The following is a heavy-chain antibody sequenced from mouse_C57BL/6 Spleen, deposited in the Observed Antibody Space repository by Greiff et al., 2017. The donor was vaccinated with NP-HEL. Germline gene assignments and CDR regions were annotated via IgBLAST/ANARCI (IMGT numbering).Heavy chain of an antibody. CDR3: ARYYDGSGPYAMDY. CDR1: GFTFTDYY. J-gene: IGHJ4*01. V-gene: IGHV7-3*01. CDR2: IRNKANGYTT. Sequence: DVMLVESGGGLVQPGGSLSLSCAASGFTFTDYYMSWVRQPPGKALEWLGFIRNKANGYTTEYSVSVKGRFTISRDNPKSILYLQMNALRAEDSATYYCARYYDGSGPYAMDYWGQGTSVTVSS. D-gene: IGHD1-1*01.